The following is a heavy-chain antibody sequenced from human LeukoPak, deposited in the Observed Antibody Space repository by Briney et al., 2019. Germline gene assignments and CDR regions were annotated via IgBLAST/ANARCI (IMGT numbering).Heavy chain of an antibody. CDR1: GLTVITND. Sequence: GGSLRLSCAASGLTVITNDMTWVRQAPGKGLEWVSVLYSDGNTKYADSVQGRFTISRDNAKKTLHLQMNSLKVEDAAVYYCARVLCSGGYCYYFDYWGQGTLVTVSS. V-gene: IGHV3-53*01. J-gene: IGHJ4*02. CDR2: LYSDGNT. CDR3: ARVLCSGGYCYYFDY. D-gene: IGHD2-15*01.